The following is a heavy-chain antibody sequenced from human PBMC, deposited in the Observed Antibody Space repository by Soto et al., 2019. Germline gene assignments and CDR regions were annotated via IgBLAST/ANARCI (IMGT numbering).Heavy chain of an antibody. CDR1: GGSISSGGYY. Sequence: SATLSLTCTVSGGSISSGGYYWSWIRQHPGKGLEWIGYIYYSGSTYYNPSLKSRVTISVDTSKNQFSLKLSSVTAADTAVYYCASELWVGALSWFDPWGQGTQVTVSS. J-gene: IGHJ5*02. V-gene: IGHV4-31*03. CDR2: IYYSGST. CDR3: ASELWVGALSWFDP. D-gene: IGHD3-10*01.